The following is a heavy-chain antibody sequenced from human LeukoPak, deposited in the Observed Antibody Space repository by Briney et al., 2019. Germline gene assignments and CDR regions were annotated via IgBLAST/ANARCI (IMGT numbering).Heavy chain of an antibody. CDR1: GFTFRDYT. D-gene: IGHD2-2*01. V-gene: IGHV3-23*01. Sequence: GGSLTLSCAASGFTFRDYTMDWVRRAPGKGLEWVSSIGGSYADGMAYYGDSVKGRFIVSRDDSRNTVFLQMHSLRAEDTAVYYCARAGPGRSRVGPCDYWGQGAQVTVSS. CDR2: IGGSYADGMA. CDR3: ARAGPGRSRVGPCDY. J-gene: IGHJ4*02.